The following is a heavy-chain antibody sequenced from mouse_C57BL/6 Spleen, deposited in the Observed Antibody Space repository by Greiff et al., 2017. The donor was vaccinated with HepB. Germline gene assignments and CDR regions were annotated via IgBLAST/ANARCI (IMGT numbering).Heavy chain of an antibody. V-gene: IGHV1-76*01. Sequence: QVHVKQSGAELVRPGASVKLSCKASGYTFTDYYINWVKQRPGQGLEWIARIYPGSGNTYYNEKFKGKATLTAEKSSSTAYMQLSSLTSEDSAVYFCASPYYDATSLDYWGQGTTLTVSS. J-gene: IGHJ2*01. D-gene: IGHD2-4*01. CDR2: IYPGSGNT. CDR3: ASPYYDATSLDY. CDR1: GYTFTDYY.